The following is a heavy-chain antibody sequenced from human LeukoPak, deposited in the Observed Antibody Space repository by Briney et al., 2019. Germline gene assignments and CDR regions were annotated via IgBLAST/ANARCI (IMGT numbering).Heavy chain of an antibody. J-gene: IGHJ6*03. D-gene: IGHD6-6*01. CDR1: GYSISSGYY. V-gene: IGHV4-38-2*01. CDR2: IYHSGST. Sequence: SETLSLTCAVSGYSISSGYYWGWIRQPPGKGLEWIGSIYHSGSTYYNPSLKSRVTISVDTSKNQFSLQLSSVTAADTAVYYCARHSSSSDYYYYYYMDVWGKGTTVTVSS. CDR3: ARHSSSSDYYYYYYMDV.